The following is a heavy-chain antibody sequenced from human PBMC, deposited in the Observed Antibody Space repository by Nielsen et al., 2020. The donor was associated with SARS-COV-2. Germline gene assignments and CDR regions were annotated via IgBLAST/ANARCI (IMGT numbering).Heavy chain of an antibody. Sequence: ASVKVSCKASGYTATDYFVHWVRQAPGQGLEWMGRISPNRGATNYAQTFQGRVIMTRDTSTATAYIELSRLTSDDTAVYYCATEVNQGGMGVWGQGTTVIVSS. CDR3: ATEVNQGGMGV. D-gene: IGHD1-14*01. CDR2: ISPNRGAT. J-gene: IGHJ6*02. V-gene: IGHV1-2*06. CDR1: GYTATDYF.